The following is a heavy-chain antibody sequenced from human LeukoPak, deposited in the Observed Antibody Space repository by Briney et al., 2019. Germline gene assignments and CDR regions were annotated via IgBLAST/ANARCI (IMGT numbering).Heavy chain of an antibody. J-gene: IGHJ4*02. CDR1: GGSISSYY. V-gene: IGHV4-59*08. CDR2: IYHSGST. D-gene: IGHD4-17*01. Sequence: PSETLSLTCTVSGGSISSYYWSWIRQPPGKGLEWIGYIYHSGSTKYNPSLKSRVTISVDTSKNQFSLRLSSVTAADTAIYYCARLSPATVTSPDYWGQGTLVTVSS. CDR3: ARLSPATVTSPDY.